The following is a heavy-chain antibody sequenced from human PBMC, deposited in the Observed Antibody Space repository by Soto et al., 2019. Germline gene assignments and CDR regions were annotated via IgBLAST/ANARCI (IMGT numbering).Heavy chain of an antibody. Sequence: ASVKVSCRASGFTFTSSAVQWVRQARGQRLEWIGWIVVGSGNTNYAQKFQERVTITSDMSTSTAYMELSSLRSEDTAVYYCAADPYCGGDCLEYFQHWGQGTLVTSPQ. CDR2: IVVGSGNT. J-gene: IGHJ1*01. CDR3: AADPYCGGDCLEYFQH. CDR1: GFTFTSSA. V-gene: IGHV1-58*01. D-gene: IGHD2-21*02.